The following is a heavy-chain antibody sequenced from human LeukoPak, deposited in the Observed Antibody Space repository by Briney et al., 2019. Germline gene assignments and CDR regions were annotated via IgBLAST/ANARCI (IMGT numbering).Heavy chain of an antibody. CDR3: ARNAHSFDSSGYYFHF. CDR2: IRYDGYKK. J-gene: IGHJ4*02. D-gene: IGHD3-22*01. V-gene: IGHV3-30*02. CDR1: GFTLSEYG. Sequence: PGGSLRLSCAASGFTLSEYGMHWVRQAPGKGLEWITFIRYDGYKKYYIDSVKGRFTTSRDNSKNTVSLQMSSLRVKDTAVYYCARNAHSFDSSGYYFHFWGQGTRVTVSS.